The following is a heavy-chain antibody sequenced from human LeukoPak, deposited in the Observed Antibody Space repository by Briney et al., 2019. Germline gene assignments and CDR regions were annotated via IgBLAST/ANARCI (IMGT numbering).Heavy chain of an antibody. CDR2: ISGSGGST. CDR3: AKGVLPRGDNWFDP. V-gene: IGHV3-23*01. CDR1: GFTFSSDA. Sequence: PGGPLRLSCAASGFTFSSDAMSWVRQAPGKGLEWVSAISGSGGSTYYADSVKGRFTISRDNSKNTLYLQMNSLRAEDTAVYYCAKGVLPRGDNWFDPWGQGTLVTVSS. J-gene: IGHJ5*02. D-gene: IGHD3-10*01.